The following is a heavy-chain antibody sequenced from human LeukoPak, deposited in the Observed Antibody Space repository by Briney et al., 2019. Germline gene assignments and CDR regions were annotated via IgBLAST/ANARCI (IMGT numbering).Heavy chain of an antibody. J-gene: IGHJ4*02. CDR3: ARGTIVVVVAAPDTYYFDY. D-gene: IGHD2-15*01. CDR1: GGTFSSYA. V-gene: IGHV1-69*05. Sequence: ASVKVSCKASGGTFSSYAISWVRQAPGQGLEWMGRIIPIFGTANYAQKFQGRVTITTDESTSTAYMELSSLRSEDTAVYYCARGTIVVVVAAPDTYYFDYWGQGTLVTVSS. CDR2: IIPIFGTA.